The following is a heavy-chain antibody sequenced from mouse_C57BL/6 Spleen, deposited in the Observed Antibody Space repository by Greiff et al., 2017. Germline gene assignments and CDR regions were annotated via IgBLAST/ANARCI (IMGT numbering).Heavy chain of an antibody. V-gene: IGHV1-26*01. CDR1: GYTFTDYY. J-gene: IGHJ2*01. CDR3: AREDPGYYFDY. CDR2: INPNNGGT. Sequence: VQLQQSGPELVKPGASVKISCKASGYTFTDYYMNWVKQSHGKSLEWIGDINPNNGGTSYNQKFKGKATLTVDKSSSTAYMELRSLTSEDSAVYYCAREDPGYYFDYWGQGTTLTVSS.